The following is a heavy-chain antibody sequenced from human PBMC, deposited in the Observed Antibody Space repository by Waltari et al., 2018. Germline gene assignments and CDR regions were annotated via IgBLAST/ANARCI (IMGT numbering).Heavy chain of an antibody. D-gene: IGHD2-21*02. V-gene: IGHV3-74*01. Sequence: EVQLVESGGGLVQPGGSLRLSCAASGFTFSSYWMHWVRQAPGKGLVWVSRINIDGSSTSYADSVKGRFTISRDNAKNTLYLQMNSLRAEDTAVYYCARLAYCGGDCYPSLGWFDPWGQGTLVTVSS. CDR3: ARLAYCGGDCYPSLGWFDP. CDR2: INIDGSST. CDR1: GFTFSSYW. J-gene: IGHJ5*02.